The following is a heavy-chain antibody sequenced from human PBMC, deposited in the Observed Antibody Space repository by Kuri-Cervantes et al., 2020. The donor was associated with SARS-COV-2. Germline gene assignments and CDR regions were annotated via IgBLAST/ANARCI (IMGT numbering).Heavy chain of an antibody. CDR1: GFTFSSYW. CDR2: INSDGSST. D-gene: IGHD4-11*01. V-gene: IGHV3-74*01. CDR3: ASDKLHSLDAFDI. Sequence: GESLKISCAASGFTFSSYWMHWVRQAPGKGLVWVSRINSDGSSTSYADSVKGRFTISRDNAKNTLYLQMNSLRAEDTAVYYGASDKLHSLDAFDIWGQGTMVTVSS. J-gene: IGHJ3*02.